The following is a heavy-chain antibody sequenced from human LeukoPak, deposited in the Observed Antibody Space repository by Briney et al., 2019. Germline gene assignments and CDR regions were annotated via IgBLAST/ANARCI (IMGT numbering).Heavy chain of an antibody. CDR1: GFTLSDYY. V-gene: IGHV3-11*01. D-gene: IGHD3-10*01. CDR3: ARAANVLLWFGEFDY. Sequence: GGSLRLSCAASGFTLSDYYMSWIRQAPGKGLEWVSYISSSGSTIYYADSVKGRFTISRDNAKNSLYLQMNSLRAEDTAVYYCARAANVLLWFGEFDYWGQGTLVTVSS. J-gene: IGHJ4*02. CDR2: ISSSGSTI.